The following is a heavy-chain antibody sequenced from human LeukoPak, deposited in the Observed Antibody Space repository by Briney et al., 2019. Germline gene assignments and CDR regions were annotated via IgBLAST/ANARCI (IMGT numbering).Heavy chain of an antibody. CDR2: INPNTGDT. D-gene: IGHD5-24*01. CDR3: TREPEMATILFEY. V-gene: IGHV1-2*02. CDR1: GYTFTGYH. Sequence: ASVKVSCKASGYTFTGYHMHWVRLAPGQGLEWMGWINPNTGDTNYAQKFQGRVTMTRDTSISAAYMELSWLRSDDTAVYYCTREPEMATILFEYWGQGTLVTVSS. J-gene: IGHJ4*02.